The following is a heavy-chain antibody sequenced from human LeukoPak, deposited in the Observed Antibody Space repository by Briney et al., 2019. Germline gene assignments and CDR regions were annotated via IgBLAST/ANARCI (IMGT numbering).Heavy chain of an antibody. D-gene: IGHD6-6*01. Sequence: GGSLRLSCAASGFTVSSAYMSWVRQAPGKGLEWVSVIYSGGSTYYADSVKGRFTISRDNSKNTLYLQMNSLRAEDTAVYYCARDRLYSSSSEDYWGQGTLVTVSS. CDR1: GFTVSSAY. V-gene: IGHV3-53*01. CDR2: IYSGGST. J-gene: IGHJ4*02. CDR3: ARDRLYSSSSEDY.